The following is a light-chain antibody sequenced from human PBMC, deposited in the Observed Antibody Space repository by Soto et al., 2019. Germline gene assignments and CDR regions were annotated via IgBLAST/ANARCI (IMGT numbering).Light chain of an antibody. Sequence: QSALTQPASVSGSPGQSITISCTGTSSNVGSYDLVSWYQQHPGEAPKLMIYEVSKRPSGVPDRFSGSKSGNTASLTISGLQAADEADYYCSLYTSENAYVFGTGNKLTVL. CDR3: SLYTSENAYV. J-gene: IGLJ1*01. V-gene: IGLV2-14*02. CDR2: EVS. CDR1: SSNVGSYDL.